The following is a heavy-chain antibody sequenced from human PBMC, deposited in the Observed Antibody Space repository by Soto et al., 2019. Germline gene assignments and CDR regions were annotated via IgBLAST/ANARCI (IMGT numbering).Heavy chain of an antibody. Sequence: ASVKVSCNASGYTFTSYDINWVRQATGQGLEWMGWMNPNSGNTGDAQKFQGRVTMTRNTSISTAYMELSSLRSEDTAVYYCARVSPGFLCSSTRCYSFDPWGQGTPVTVSA. CDR2: MNPNSGNT. CDR3: ARVSPGFLCSSTRCYSFDP. CDR1: GYTFTSYD. D-gene: IGHD2-2*01. J-gene: IGHJ5*02. V-gene: IGHV1-8*01.